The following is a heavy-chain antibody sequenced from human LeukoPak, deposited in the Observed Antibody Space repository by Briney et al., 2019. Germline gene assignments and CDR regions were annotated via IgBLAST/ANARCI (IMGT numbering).Heavy chain of an antibody. CDR2: ISYDGSNK. CDR3: ARAMDYYHSSGYYDAYYFDY. J-gene: IGHJ4*02. CDR1: GFTFSSYA. V-gene: IGHV3-30-3*01. D-gene: IGHD3-22*01. Sequence: GRSLRLSCAASGFTFSSYAMHWVRQAPGKGLEWVAVISYDGSNKYYADSVKGRFTISRDNSKNTLYLQMNSLRAEDTAVYYYARAMDYYHSSGYYDAYYFDYWGQGTLVTVSS.